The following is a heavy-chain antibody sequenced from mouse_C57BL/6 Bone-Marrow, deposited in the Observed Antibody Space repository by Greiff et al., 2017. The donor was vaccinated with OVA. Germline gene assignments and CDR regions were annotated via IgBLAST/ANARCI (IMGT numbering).Heavy chain of an antibody. D-gene: IGHD2-5*01. V-gene: IGHV1-64*01. CDR2: IHPNSGST. CDR3: ARYYSNSYYYAMDY. Sequence: VQLQQPGAELVKPGASVKLSCKASGYTFTSYWMHWVKQRPGQGLEWIGMIHPNSGSTNYNEKFKSKATLTVDKSSSTAYMQLSSLTSEDSAVYYCARYYSNSYYYAMDYWGQGTSVTVSS. J-gene: IGHJ4*01. CDR1: GYTFTSYW.